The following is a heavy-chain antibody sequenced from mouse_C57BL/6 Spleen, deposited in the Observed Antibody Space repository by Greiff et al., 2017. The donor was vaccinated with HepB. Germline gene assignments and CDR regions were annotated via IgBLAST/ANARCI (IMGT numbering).Heavy chain of an antibody. CDR1: GYTFTSYW. Sequence: QVHVKQPGAELVKPGASVKVSCKASGYTFTSYWITWVKQRPGQGLEWIGDIYPGSGSTNYNEKFKSKATLTVDTSSSTAYMQLSSLTSEDSAVYYCANNWDSLAYWGQGTLVTVSA. D-gene: IGHD4-1*01. J-gene: IGHJ3*01. CDR3: ANNWDSLAY. CDR2: IYPGSGST. V-gene: IGHV1-55*01.